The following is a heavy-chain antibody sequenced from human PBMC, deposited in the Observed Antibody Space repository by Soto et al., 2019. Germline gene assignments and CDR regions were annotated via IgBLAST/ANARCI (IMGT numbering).Heavy chain of an antibody. Sequence: QVPLVQSGAEVKKPGASVKVSCKASGYTFTAYYMHWVRQAPGQGLEWMGWINPNSGGTYHAQNFQGRVTMTRDTSTTTAYMELASLRSDDTAVYYCARGGGRGYNGLDPWGHGTLVIVSS. D-gene: IGHD5-12*01. CDR2: INPNSGGT. V-gene: IGHV1-2*02. CDR3: ARGGGRGYNGLDP. CDR1: GYTFTAYY. J-gene: IGHJ5*02.